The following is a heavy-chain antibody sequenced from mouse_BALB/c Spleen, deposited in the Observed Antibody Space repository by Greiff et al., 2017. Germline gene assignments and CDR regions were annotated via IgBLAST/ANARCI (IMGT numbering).Heavy chain of an antibody. CDR3: ARWGITSFAY. J-gene: IGHJ3*01. CDR2: INPSTGYT. D-gene: IGHD2-4*01. Sequence: VQLHQSGAELAKPGASVKMSCKASGYTFTSYWMHWVKQRPGQGLEWIGYINPSTGYTEYNQKFKDKATLTADKSSSTAYMQLSSLTSEDSAVYYCARWGITSFAYWGQGTLVTVSA. CDR1: GYTFTSYW. V-gene: IGHV1-7*01.